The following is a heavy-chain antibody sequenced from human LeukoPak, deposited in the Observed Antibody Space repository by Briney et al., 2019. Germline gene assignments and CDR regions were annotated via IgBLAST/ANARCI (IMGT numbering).Heavy chain of an antibody. J-gene: IGHJ4*02. Sequence: GGSLRLSCAASGFTFNNRAMSWVRQAPGQGLEWVSAIDPTGINTHYADSVKGRFTISRDNSKNTAYLHMNSLRAEDTALYYCTLWLVHHFDYWGQGILVTVSS. D-gene: IGHD6-19*01. CDR1: GFTFNNRA. V-gene: IGHV3-23*05. CDR3: TLWLVHHFDY. CDR2: IDPTGINT.